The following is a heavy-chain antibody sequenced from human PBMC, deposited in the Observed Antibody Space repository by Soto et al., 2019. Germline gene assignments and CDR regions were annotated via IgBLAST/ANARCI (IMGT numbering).Heavy chain of an antibody. CDR1: SFTLSSYG. V-gene: IGHV3-7*03. CDR2: IKQDGSEK. J-gene: IGHJ3*02. CDR3: ARDLFEAARRGESAFEI. Sequence: PXGFLRVSWAASSFTLSSYGMSWVRQAPGKGLDWVANIKQDGSEKYYVDSVKGRFTISRDNAKNSLYLQMNSLRAEDTAVYYCARDLFEAARRGESAFEIWGQGTMVTVSS. D-gene: IGHD3-16*01.